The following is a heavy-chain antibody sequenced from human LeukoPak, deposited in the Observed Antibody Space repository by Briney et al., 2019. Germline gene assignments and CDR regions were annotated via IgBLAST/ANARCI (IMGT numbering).Heavy chain of an antibody. CDR1: GGSISSYY. CDR3: ARDDILTGYDY. D-gene: IGHD3-9*01. V-gene: IGHV4-59*01. CDR2: IYYSGST. J-gene: IGHJ4*02. Sequence: NPSETLSLTCTVSGGSISSYYWSWIRQPPGKGLEWIGYIYYSGSTNYNPSLKSRVTISVDTSKNQFSLKLSSVTAADTAVYYCARDDILTGYDYWGQGTLVTVSS.